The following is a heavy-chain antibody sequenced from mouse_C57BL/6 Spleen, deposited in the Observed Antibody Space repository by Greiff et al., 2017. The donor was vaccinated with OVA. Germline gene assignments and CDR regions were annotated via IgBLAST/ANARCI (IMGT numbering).Heavy chain of an antibody. V-gene: IGHV1-52*01. CDR2: IDPSDSET. J-gene: IGHJ2*01. CDR1: GYTFTSYW. CDR3: ARSWRPRSYYFGY. Sequence: QVQLQQPGAELVRPGSSVKLSCKASGYTFTSYWMHWVKQRPIQGLEWIGNIDPSDSETHYNQKFKDKATLTVDKSSSTAYMQLSSLTSEDSAVYYGARSWRPRSYYFGYWGQGTTLTVSS.